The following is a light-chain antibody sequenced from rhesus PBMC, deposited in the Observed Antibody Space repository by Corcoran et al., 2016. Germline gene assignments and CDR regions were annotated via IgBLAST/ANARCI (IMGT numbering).Light chain of an antibody. V-gene: IGKV1-33*02. CDR2: AAS. Sequence: DIQMTQSPSSLSASVGDRVTITCQASQGISNWLAWYQQKPGKAPKLLIYAASRLQSGAPSRFSGRGSGTDFTLTISSLQPEDSEAYYCQRHNSPPYSFGQGTKVEIK. CDR3: QRHNSPPYS. J-gene: IGKJ2*01. CDR1: QGISNW.